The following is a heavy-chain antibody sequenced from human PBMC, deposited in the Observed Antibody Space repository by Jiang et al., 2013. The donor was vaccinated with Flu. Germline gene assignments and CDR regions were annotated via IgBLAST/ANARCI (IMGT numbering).Heavy chain of an antibody. Sequence: YWISWVRQMPGKGQEWMGGLILVTLIPTTARPSQGHVTISADKSISTAYLQWSSLKASDTAMYYCARGIQTSKGAWGQGTLVTVSS. CDR1: YW. V-gene: IGHV5-10-1*01. J-gene: IGHJ5*02. D-gene: IGHD5-18*01. CDR3: ARGIQTSKGA. CDR2: LILVTLIP.